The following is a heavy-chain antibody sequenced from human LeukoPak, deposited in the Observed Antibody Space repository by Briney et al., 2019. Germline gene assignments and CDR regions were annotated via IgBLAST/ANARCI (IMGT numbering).Heavy chain of an antibody. CDR1: GFTFSSYG. CDR3: AKDVSGSYSFDY. CDR2: ISYDGSEI. D-gene: IGHD3-10*01. J-gene: IGHJ4*02. V-gene: IGHV3-30*18. Sequence: GGSLRLSCAASGFTFSSYGMHWVRQAPGKGLEWVAVISYDGSEIYHADSVKGRFTVSRDNSKNTLYLQMNSLRVEDTAVYYCAKDVSGSYSFDYWGQGALVTVAS.